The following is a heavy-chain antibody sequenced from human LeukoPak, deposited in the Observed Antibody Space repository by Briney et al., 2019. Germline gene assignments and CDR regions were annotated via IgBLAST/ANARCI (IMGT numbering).Heavy chain of an antibody. CDR2: INEGANAK. V-gene: IGHV3-7*01. D-gene: IGHD5-12*01. J-gene: IGHJ4*02. Sequence: TGGSLRRCCGASSCTFSRYWGIWVRKASGEGLGWVANINEGANAKYYVDSVKGRFTISRDNAKTSLYLQMNSLRVEDTAVYYCARVGYNDYDLDYWGQGALVTVSS. CDR1: SCTFSRYW. CDR3: ARVGYNDYDLDY.